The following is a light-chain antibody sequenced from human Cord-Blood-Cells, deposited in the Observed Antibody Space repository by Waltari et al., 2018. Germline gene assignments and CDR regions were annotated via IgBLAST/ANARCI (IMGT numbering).Light chain of an antibody. CDR3: QQYGSSPALT. Sequence: EIVLTQSPGTLSLSPGERATLSCRASQSVSSSYLAWYQQKPGQAPRLLIYGASSRATGIPDRFSGIGSGTDFTLTISRLEPEDFAVYYCQQYGSSPALTFGGGTKVEIK. CDR2: GAS. V-gene: IGKV3-20*01. CDR1: QSVSSSY. J-gene: IGKJ4*01.